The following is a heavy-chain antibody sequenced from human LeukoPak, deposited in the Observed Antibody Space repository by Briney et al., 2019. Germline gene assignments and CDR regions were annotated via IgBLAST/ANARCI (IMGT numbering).Heavy chain of an antibody. Sequence: GGSLRLSCAASGFTFSSHGMHWVRQAPGKGLEWVAVISYDGSNKYYADSVKGRFTISRDNSKNTLYLQMNSLRAEDTAVYYCARDPSSGWYDYWGQGTLVTVSS. CDR3: ARDPSSGWYDY. D-gene: IGHD6-19*01. CDR1: GFTFSSHG. CDR2: ISYDGSNK. J-gene: IGHJ4*02. V-gene: IGHV3-30*19.